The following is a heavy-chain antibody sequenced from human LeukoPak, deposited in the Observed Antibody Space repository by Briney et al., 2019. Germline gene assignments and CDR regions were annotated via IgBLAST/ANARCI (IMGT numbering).Heavy chain of an antibody. D-gene: IGHD2-15*01. CDR2: IKQDGNEK. CDR3: AKGGGSSDY. J-gene: IGHJ4*02. Sequence: GGSLRLSCVASGFTFSNFWMSWVRQAPGKGLEWVASIKQDGNEKHYVDSVKGRFTISRDNAENSLYLQMSSLRADDTAVYYCAKGGGSSDYWGQGSLVTVSS. V-gene: IGHV3-7*04. CDR1: GFTFSNFW.